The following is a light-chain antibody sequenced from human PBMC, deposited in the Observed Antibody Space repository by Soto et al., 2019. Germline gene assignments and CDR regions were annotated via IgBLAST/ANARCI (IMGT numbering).Light chain of an antibody. CDR1: QSIGTY. CDR3: QQSKSSPLT. J-gene: IGKJ4*01. V-gene: IGKV1-39*01. Sequence: DIQMTQSPSSLSASVGDRVTITCRASQSIGTYLNWYQYKPGKAPKLLIFGASSFQSGVSSRFSGSGSGTDFTLTISSLQPEDFATYHCQQSKSSPLTFGGGTKVEIK. CDR2: GAS.